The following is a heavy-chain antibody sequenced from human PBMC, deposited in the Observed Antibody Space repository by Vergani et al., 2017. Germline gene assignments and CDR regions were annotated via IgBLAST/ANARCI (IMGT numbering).Heavy chain of an antibody. J-gene: IGHJ4*02. CDR3: ARSRAYSNYFDY. D-gene: IGHD4-11*01. V-gene: IGHV3-9*01. CDR2: ISWNSGST. CDR1: GFTFDDYA. Sequence: EVQLVESGGGLVQPGRSLRLSCAASGFTFDDYAMHWVRQAPGKGLEWVSGISWNSGSTGYADSVKGRFTISRDNAKNSLYLQMNSLRAEDTAVYYCARSRAYSNYFDYWGQGTLVTVSS.